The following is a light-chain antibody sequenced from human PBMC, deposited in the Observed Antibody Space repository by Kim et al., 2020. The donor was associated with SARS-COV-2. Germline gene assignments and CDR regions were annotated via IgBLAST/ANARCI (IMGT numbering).Light chain of an antibody. V-gene: IGLV3-19*01. CDR3: NSRDTSGYRLL. CDR1: SLRNYY. CDR2: GEN. Sequence: SSELTQDPAVSVALGQTVRITCQGDSLRNYYVAWYHQKPGQAPVLVIHGENDRPSGIPDRFSGSNSGDTASLTITGAQAEDEGDYYCNSRDTSGYRLLFGGGTQLTVL. J-gene: IGLJ2*01.